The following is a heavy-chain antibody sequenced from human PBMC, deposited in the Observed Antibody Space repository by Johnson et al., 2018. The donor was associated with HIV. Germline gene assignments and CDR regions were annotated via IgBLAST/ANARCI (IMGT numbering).Heavy chain of an antibody. V-gene: IGHV3-30*03. CDR2: ISYDGSNK. D-gene: IGHD6-19*01. J-gene: IGHJ3*02. CDR3: TRAGYSSGSLVGSDI. CDR1: GFTFSSYG. Sequence: QVQLVESGGVVVQPGGSLRLSCAASGFTFSSYGMHWVRQAPGKGLEWVAVISYDGSNKYYADSVKGRFTISRDNAKNSLYLQMNSLRAEDTAVYYCTRAGYSSGSLVGSDIWGQGTMVTVSS.